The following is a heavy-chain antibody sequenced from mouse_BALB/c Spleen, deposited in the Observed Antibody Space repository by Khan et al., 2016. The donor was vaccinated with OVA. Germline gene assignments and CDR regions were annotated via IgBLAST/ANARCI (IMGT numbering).Heavy chain of an antibody. CDR2: ISSCGST. CDR1: GFTFTSYA. Sequence: EVELVESGGGLVKPGRSLKLSCAASGFTFTSYAMSWVRQTLERRLEWVASISSCGSTYYPDSVKGRITIFRDKARNILYLHMSSLRSEDTAMYYGARALYYCARSYVDYWGQGTTLTVSS. V-gene: IGHV5-6-5*01. J-gene: IGHJ2*01. CDR3: ARALYYCARSYVDY. D-gene: IGHD1-1*01.